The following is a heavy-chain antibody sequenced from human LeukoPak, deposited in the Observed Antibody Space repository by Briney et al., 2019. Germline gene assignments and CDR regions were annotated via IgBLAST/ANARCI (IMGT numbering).Heavy chain of an antibody. Sequence: GGSLRLSCAASGFTFSSYAMHWVRQASGKGLEWVGRIRSKANNYATAYATSVKGRFTLSRDDSKNTAYLQMNSLKTEDTAVYYCIRGAASGSYYGFDVWGQGATVTVSS. J-gene: IGHJ6*02. CDR1: GFTFSSYA. CDR3: IRGAASGSYYGFDV. V-gene: IGHV3-73*01. D-gene: IGHD1-26*01. CDR2: IRSKANNYAT.